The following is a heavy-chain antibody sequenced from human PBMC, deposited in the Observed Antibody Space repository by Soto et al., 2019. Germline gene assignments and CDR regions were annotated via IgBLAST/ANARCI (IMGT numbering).Heavy chain of an antibody. J-gene: IGHJ4*02. D-gene: IGHD3-10*01. CDR3: ARDSGFGELLPGPSYYFDY. CDR2: IWYDGSNK. Sequence: GGSLRLSCAASGFTFSSYGMHWVRQAPGKGLEWVAVIWYDGSNKYYADSVKGRFTISRDNSKNTLYLQMNSLRAEDTAVYYCARDSGFGELLPGPSYYFDYWGQGTLVTVSS. CDR1: GFTFSSYG. V-gene: IGHV3-33*01.